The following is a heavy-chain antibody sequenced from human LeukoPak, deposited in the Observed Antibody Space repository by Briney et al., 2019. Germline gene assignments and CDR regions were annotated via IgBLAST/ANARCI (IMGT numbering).Heavy chain of an antibody. CDR3: ARGEYYYDSSGYYTLDY. CDR2: IWYDGSNK. CDR1: GSTFSSYG. Sequence: LSGGSLRLSCAASGSTFSSYGMHWVRQAPGKGLEWVAVIWYDGSNKYYADSVKGRFTISRDNSKNTLYLQMNSLRAEDTAVYYCARGEYYYDSSGYYTLDYWGQGTLVTVSS. V-gene: IGHV3-33*01. J-gene: IGHJ4*02. D-gene: IGHD3-22*01.